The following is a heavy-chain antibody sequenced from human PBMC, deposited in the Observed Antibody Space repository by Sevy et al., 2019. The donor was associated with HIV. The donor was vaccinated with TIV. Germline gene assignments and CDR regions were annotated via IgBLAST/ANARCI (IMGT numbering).Heavy chain of an antibody. Sequence: GGSLRLSCAASGFTFRNYVMNWVRQPPGKGLEWVSVISDGGGTTYYADSVKGRFTISGDDSKSTLYLQMNSLRVEVTAVYFCAKRVAGALAALDIWGQGTMVTVSS. D-gene: IGHD3-10*01. CDR1: GFTFRNYV. J-gene: IGHJ3*02. V-gene: IGHV3-23*01. CDR2: ISDGGGTT. CDR3: AKRVAGALAALDI.